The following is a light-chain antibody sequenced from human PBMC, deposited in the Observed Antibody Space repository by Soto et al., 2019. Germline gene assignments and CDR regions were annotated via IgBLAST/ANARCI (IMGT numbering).Light chain of an antibody. CDR1: SGSIASKY. CDR2: EDN. J-gene: IGLJ1*01. CDR3: QSYDSSTLYV. Sequence: NFMLTQPHSVSESPGKTVTISCTRSSGSIASKYVQWYQQRPGSSPTTVIYEDNQRPSGVPDRFSGSIDSSSNSASLTISGLKTEDEADYYCQSYDSSTLYVFGTGTKLTVL. V-gene: IGLV6-57*01.